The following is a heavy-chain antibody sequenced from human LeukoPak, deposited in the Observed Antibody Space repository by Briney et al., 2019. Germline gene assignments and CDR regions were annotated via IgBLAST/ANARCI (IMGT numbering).Heavy chain of an antibody. CDR1: GNTFTNYY. Sequence: ASVKVSCRACGNTFTNYYVHWVRQAPGQGLDWMAWIHPKGGGTNYALEFQGRVTLTRDTSITTVYMELSWLRTDDTAIYYCATTGRNAFDMSLQGTMVTVSS. CDR3: ATTGRNAFDM. V-gene: IGHV1-2*02. CDR2: IHPKGGGT. J-gene: IGHJ3*02.